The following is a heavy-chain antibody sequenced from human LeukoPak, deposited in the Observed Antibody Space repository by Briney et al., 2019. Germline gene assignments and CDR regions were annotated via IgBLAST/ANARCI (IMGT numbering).Heavy chain of an antibody. Sequence: GGSLRLSCAASGFTFSSYAMSWVRQAPGKGLEWVSSISSSSSYIYYADSVKGRFTISRDNAKNSLYLQMNSLRAEDTAVYYCASAKGGYYPFDAFDIWGQGTMVTVSS. V-gene: IGHV3-21*01. J-gene: IGHJ3*02. D-gene: IGHD3-22*01. CDR2: ISSSSSYI. CDR1: GFTFSSYA. CDR3: ASAKGGYYPFDAFDI.